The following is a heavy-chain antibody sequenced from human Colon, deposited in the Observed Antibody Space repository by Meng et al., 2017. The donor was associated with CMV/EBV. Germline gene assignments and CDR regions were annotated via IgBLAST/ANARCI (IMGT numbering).Heavy chain of an antibody. J-gene: IGHJ5*02. CDR3: AREGVGRWFDP. CDR1: GYSFRNYA. V-gene: IGHV1-18*01. CDR2: ISPYRGDT. Sequence: ASVKVSCKASGYSFRNYAISWVRLAPGQGLKWMGWISPYRGDTNYAQKFQGRVIMSTDTPTSTAYMELRSLRPDDTAVYYCAREGVGRWFDPWGQGTLVTVSS.